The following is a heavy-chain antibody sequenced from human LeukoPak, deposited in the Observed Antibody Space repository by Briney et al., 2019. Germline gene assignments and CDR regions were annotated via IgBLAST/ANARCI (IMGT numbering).Heavy chain of an antibody. J-gene: IGHJ3*02. D-gene: IGHD6-19*01. V-gene: IGHV4-38-2*02. CDR3: ARDWGSGWYLGAFDI. Sequence: PSETLSLTCIVSGYSINNGYYWGWIRQPPGRGLEWIGSIYHSGKTYYNPSLKSRVTISVDTSKTQFSLKLSSVTAADTAVYYCARDWGSGWYLGAFDIWGQGTMVTASS. CDR2: IYHSGKT. CDR1: GYSINNGYY.